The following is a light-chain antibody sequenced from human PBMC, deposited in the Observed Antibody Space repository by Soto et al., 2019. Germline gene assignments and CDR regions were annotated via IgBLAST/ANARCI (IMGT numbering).Light chain of an antibody. CDR1: SGHSSYA. J-gene: IGLJ2*01. Sequence: QPVLTQSPSASASLGASVKLTCTLSSGHSSYAIAWHQQQPEQGPRYLMKLRSDGSHSKGDGIPDRFSGSSSGAERYLPISSLQSEDEADYYCQTWDTGARVVFGGGTKLTVL. CDR3: QTWDTGARVV. CDR2: LRSDGSH. V-gene: IGLV4-69*01.